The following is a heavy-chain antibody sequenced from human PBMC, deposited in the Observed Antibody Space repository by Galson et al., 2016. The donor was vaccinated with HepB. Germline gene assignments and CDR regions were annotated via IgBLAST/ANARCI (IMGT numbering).Heavy chain of an antibody. CDR1: GGSLSGYW. D-gene: IGHD2-15*01. Sequence: ETLSLTCTVTGGSLSGYWWSWIRQPPGKGLEWVGDVDHSGSTKFNPSLKSRVTISVDTSKNQFSLRLTSVTAADTALYFCARYSSSWSKYFQLWGRGSQVVVSS. CDR3: ARYSSSWSKYFQL. J-gene: IGHJ1*01. V-gene: IGHV4-34*01. CDR2: VDHSGST.